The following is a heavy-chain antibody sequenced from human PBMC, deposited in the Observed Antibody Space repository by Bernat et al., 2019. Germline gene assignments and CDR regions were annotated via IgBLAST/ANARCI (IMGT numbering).Heavy chain of an antibody. J-gene: IGHJ1*01. D-gene: IGHD1-20*01. CDR2: INAGNGNT. CDR1: GYTFTSYA. Sequence: QVQLVQSGAEVKKPGASVKVSCKASGYTFTSYAMHWVRQAPGQRLEWMGWINAGNGNTKYSQKFQGRVTITRDTSASTAYMERSSLRSEDTAVYYCARDPVTGTGRVQGYFQHWGQGTLVTVSS. V-gene: IGHV1-3*01. CDR3: ARDPVTGTGRVQGYFQH.